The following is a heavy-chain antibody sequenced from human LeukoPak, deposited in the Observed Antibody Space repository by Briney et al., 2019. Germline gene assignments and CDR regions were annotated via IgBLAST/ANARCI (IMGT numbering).Heavy chain of an antibody. D-gene: IGHD2-15*01. V-gene: IGHV3-21*01. CDR2: ISSSGSYM. J-gene: IGHJ4*02. CDR1: GFTFSSYS. Sequence: GGSLRLSCAASGFTFSSYSMNWVRQAPGKGLEWVSSISSSGSYMYYADSLKGRFTISRDNAKNSLYLQMNSLRAEDKAVYYCARDLCSGGSCYSIDYWGQGTLVTVSS. CDR3: ARDLCSGGSCYSIDY.